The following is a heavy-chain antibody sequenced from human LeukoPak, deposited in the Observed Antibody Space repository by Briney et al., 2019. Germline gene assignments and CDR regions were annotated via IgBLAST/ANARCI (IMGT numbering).Heavy chain of an antibody. CDR2: IYYSGST. D-gene: IGHD2-2*01. Sequence: SETLSLTCTVSGGSISSYYWSWIRQPPGKGLEWIGYIYYSGSTNYNPSLKSRVTISVDTSKNQFSLKLSSVTAADTAVYYCARRGASIVVVPAALWVRHYYFDYWGQGTLVTVSS. V-gene: IGHV4-59*12. CDR3: ARRGASIVVVPAALWVRHYYFDY. CDR1: GGSISSYY. J-gene: IGHJ4*02.